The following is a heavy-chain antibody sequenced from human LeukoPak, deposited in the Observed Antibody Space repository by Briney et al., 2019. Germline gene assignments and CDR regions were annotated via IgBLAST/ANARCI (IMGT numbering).Heavy chain of an antibody. CDR1: GITLSIYW. V-gene: IGHV3-7*03. CDR2: IKQDGSEK. J-gene: IGHJ4*02. CDR3: ARSGSGYFDY. Sequence: GSLRLSCAASGITLSIYWMSWVRQAPGKGLEWVANIKQDGSEKYYVDSVNGRFIISRDNANNSLYLQMNSLRAEDTAVYYCARSGSGYFDYWGQGTLVTVSS.